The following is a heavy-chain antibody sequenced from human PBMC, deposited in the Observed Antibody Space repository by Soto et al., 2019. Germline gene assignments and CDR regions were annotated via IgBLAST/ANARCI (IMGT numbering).Heavy chain of an antibody. D-gene: IGHD6-19*01. Sequence: SETLSLTCAVYGGSFSGYYWSWIRQPPGKGLEWIGEINHSGSTNCNPSLKSRVTISVDTSKNQFSLKLSSVTAADTAVYYCARGPGSSGWYLTRSAFDIWCQGTMVTV. J-gene: IGHJ3*02. CDR1: GGSFSGYY. CDR2: INHSGST. V-gene: IGHV4-34*01. CDR3: ARGPGSSGWYLTRSAFDI.